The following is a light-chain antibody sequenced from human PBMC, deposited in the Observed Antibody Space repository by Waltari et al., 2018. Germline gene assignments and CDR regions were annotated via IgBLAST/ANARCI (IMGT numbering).Light chain of an antibody. CDR2: DVS. J-gene: IGLJ3*02. CDR1: SRDVGTFNY. CDR3: SSYITTNTLEL. V-gene: IGLV2-14*03. Sequence: QSALTQPASVSGSPGQSITISCTGTSRDVGTFNYVSWYQQHPAKAPNLLIYDVSYRPSGVSYRFSGSKSGNTASLTISGLQAEDEADYYCSSYITTNTLELFGGGTSLTVL.